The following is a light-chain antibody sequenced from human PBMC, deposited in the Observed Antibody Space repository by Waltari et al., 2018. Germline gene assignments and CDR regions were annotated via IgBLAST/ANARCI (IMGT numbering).Light chain of an antibody. Sequence: DIQMTQSPSTLSPSVGDTVTITCRASQSISDYLAWYQQKPGKAPKLLIYDASTLKNGVPSRFSGSGSGTEFTLTISSLQPDDFATYYCQHYSGFSSRTFGQGTKVDIK. CDR3: QHYSGFSSRT. V-gene: IGKV1-5*01. CDR1: QSISDY. J-gene: IGKJ1*01. CDR2: DAS.